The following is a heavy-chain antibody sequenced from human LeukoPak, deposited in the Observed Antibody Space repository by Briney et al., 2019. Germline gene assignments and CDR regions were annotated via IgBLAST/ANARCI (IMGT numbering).Heavy chain of an antibody. CDR2: ISYDGSNK. D-gene: IGHD4-17*01. J-gene: IGHJ4*02. CDR3: ARGRIVTVTQLDY. Sequence: AGGSLRLSCAASGFTFSSYAMHWVRQAPGKGLEWVAVISYDGSNKYYADSVKGRFTISRDNSKNTLYLQMNSLRAEDTAVYYCARGRIVTVTQLDYWGQGTLVTVSS. V-gene: IGHV3-30*01. CDR1: GFTFSSYA.